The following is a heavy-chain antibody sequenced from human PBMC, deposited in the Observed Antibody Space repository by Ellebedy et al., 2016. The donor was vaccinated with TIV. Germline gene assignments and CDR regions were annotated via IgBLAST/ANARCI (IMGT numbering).Heavy chain of an antibody. J-gene: IGHJ4*02. CDR2: INPNSGGT. V-gene: IGHV1-2*02. CDR1: GYTFTGYY. D-gene: IGHD6-13*01. CDR3: ASRGVVPAAAGIDY. Sequence: AASVKVSCKASGYTFTGYYMHWVRQAPGQGLEWMGWINPNSGGTNYAQKFQGRVTMTRDTSISTAYMELSSLRSEDTAVYYCASRGVVPAAAGIDYWGQGTLVTVSS.